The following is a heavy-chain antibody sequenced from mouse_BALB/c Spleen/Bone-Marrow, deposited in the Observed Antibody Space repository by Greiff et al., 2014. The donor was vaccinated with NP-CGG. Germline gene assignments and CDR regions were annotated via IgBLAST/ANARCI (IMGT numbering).Heavy chain of an antibody. CDR2: IDPANGNT. CDR1: GFNIKDTY. D-gene: IGHD1-1*01. CDR3: AIYYYGSSGFAY. J-gene: IGHJ3*01. V-gene: IGHV14-3*02. Sequence: GQLKESGAELVKPGASVKLSCTASGFNIKDTYMHWVKQRPEQGLEWIGRIDPANGNTKYDPKFQGKATITADTSSNTAYLQLSSLTSEDTAVYYCAIYYYGSSGFAYWGQGTLVTVSA.